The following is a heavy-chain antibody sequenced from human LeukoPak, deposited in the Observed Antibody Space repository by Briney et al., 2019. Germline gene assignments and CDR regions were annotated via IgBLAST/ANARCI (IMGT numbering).Heavy chain of an antibody. J-gene: IGHJ5*02. CDR1: GYTFISYG. D-gene: IGHD2-8*01. CDR2: ISGYNGYT. CDR3: ARLGYCTKGVCYRKHNRLDP. V-gene: IGHV1-18*01. Sequence: ASVKVSCKAFGYTFISYGVTWVRQAPGQGLEWMGWISGYNGYTNYAQNFQDRVTMTTDTSTNTAYMELRSLRSDDTAVYYCARLGYCTKGVCYRKHNRLDPWGQGTLVTVSP.